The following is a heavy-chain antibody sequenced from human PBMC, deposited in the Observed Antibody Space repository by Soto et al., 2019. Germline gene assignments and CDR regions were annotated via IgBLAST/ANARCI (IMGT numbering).Heavy chain of an antibody. V-gene: IGHV5-51*01. D-gene: IGHD6-6*01. CDR3: ARHYLEYSSPPAPRGY. CDR1: GYSFTSYW. J-gene: IGHJ4*02. Sequence: GESLKISCKGSGYSFTSYWIGWVRQMPGKGLEWMGIIYPGDSDTRYSPSFQGQVTISADKSISTAYLQWSSLKASDTAMYYCARHYLEYSSPPAPRGYWGQVTLVTVSS. CDR2: IYPGDSDT.